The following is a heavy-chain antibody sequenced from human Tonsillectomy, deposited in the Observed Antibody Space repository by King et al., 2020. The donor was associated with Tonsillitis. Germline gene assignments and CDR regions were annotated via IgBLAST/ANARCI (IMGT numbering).Heavy chain of an antibody. J-gene: IGHJ6*01. CDR2: FDPEDGKP. Sequence: VQLVESGAEVKNPGASVKVSCKVSGYTLPESSKHWVRQAPGKGLEWMGGFDPEDGKPVYAQNFKGRVTMTEDTSTDTLYMELSSLTSDDTAVYYCTPVAIVGPIVDYYYGMGVWGQGTTVTVSS. V-gene: IGHV1-24*01. CDR3: TPVAIVGPIVDYYYGMGV. D-gene: IGHD1-26*01. CDR1: GYTLPESS.